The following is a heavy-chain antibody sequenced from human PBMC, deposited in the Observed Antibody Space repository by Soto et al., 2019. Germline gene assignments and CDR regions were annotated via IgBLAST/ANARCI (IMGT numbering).Heavy chain of an antibody. CDR1: GGSFSGYY. CDR3: ARGDYDFWSGQSPPRY. CDR2: INHSGST. V-gene: IGHV4-34*01. D-gene: IGHD3-3*01. Sequence: SETLSLTCAVYGGSFSGYYWSWIRQPPGKGLEWIGEINHSGSTNYNPSLKSRVTISVDTSKNQFSLKLSSVTAADTAVYYCARGDYDFWSGQSPPRYWGQGTLVTV. J-gene: IGHJ4*02.